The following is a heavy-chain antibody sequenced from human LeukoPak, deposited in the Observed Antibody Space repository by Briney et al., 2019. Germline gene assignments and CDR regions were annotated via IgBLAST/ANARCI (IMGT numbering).Heavy chain of an antibody. CDR3: ARKLTGDPYYYYYYYMDV. J-gene: IGHJ6*03. CDR2: IYTSGST. CDR1: GGSISSGSYY. D-gene: IGHD7-27*01. V-gene: IGHV4-61*02. Sequence: SETLSLTCTVSGGSISSGSYYWSWIRQPAGKGLEWIGRIYTSGSTNYNPSLKSRVTISVDTSKNQFSLKLSSVTAADTAVYYCARKLTGDPYYYYYYYMDVWGKGTTVTISS.